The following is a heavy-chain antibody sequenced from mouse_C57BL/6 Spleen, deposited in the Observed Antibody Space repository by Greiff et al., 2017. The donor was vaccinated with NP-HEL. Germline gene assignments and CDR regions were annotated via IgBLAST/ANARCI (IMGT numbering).Heavy chain of an antibody. J-gene: IGHJ1*03. CDR1: GFTFSDYY. D-gene: IGHD2-12*01. CDR2: INYDGSST. CDR3: ARAYDGDWYFDV. Sequence: EVQLVESEGGLVQPGSSMKLSCTASGFTFSDYYMAWVRQVPEKGLEWVANINYDGSSTYYLDSLKSRFIISRDNAKNILYLQMSSLKSEDTATYYCARAYDGDWYFDVWAQGPRSPSPQ. V-gene: IGHV5-16*01.